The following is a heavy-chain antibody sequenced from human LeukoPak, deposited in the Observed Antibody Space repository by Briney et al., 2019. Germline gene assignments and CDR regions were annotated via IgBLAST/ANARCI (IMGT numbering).Heavy chain of an antibody. CDR1: GFTFDDYA. CDR3: AKDYYDSSGLFDY. V-gene: IGHV3-9*01. CDR2: ISLNSGSI. D-gene: IGHD3-22*01. Sequence: PGRSLRLSCAASGFTFDDYAMHWVRQAPGKGLEWVSGISLNSGSIGYADSVKGRFTISRDNAKNSLYLQMNSLRAEDTALYYCAKDYYDSSGLFDYWGQGTLVTVSS. J-gene: IGHJ4*02.